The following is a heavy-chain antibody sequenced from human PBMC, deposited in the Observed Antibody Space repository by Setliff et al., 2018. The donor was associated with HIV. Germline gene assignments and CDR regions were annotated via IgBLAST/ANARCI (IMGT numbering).Heavy chain of an antibody. CDR3: ARETIVATLQSHPAGAFDI. Sequence: ASVKVSCKASGYTFTGYYMHWVRQAPGQGLEWMGWINPNSGGTNYAQKFQGWVTMTRDTSISTAYMELSRLRSDDTAVYYCARETIVATLQSHPAGAFDIWGQGTMVTVSS. CDR2: INPNSGGT. V-gene: IGHV1-2*04. D-gene: IGHD5-12*01. J-gene: IGHJ3*02. CDR1: GYTFTGYY.